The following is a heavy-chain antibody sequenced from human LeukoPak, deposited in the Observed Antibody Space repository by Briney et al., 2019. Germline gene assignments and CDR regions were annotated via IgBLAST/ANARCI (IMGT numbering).Heavy chain of an antibody. CDR1: GFTFSSYS. V-gene: IGHV3-21*01. CDR2: ISTSSSYV. CDR3: ARDGRTTVVTTDYCDY. D-gene: IGHD4-23*01. J-gene: IGHJ4*02. Sequence: PGGSLRLSCAASGFTFSSYSMNWVRQAPGKGLEWVSSISTSSSYVYYADSVKGRFTISRDNAKNSLYLQTNSLRAEDTAVYYCARDGRTTVVTTDYCDYWGQGTLVTVSS.